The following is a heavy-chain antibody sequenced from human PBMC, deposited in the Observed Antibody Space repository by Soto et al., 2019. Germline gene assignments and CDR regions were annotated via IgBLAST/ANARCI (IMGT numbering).Heavy chain of an antibody. Sequence: QVHLVQSGAEVKKPGSSVKVSCSASGDTFSSYGINWVRQAPGQGLEWLGGIIPVFAITKYAQKFKDRITFASDDSSSTSCMDLSSLSSEDTVVYYCARAKFHFESDGSFFTTHFDHWGQGTPVTVSS. J-gene: IGHJ4*02. CDR2: IIPVFAIT. CDR3: ARAKFHFESDGSFFTTHFDH. CDR1: GDTFSSYG. D-gene: IGHD1-1*01. V-gene: IGHV1-69*01.